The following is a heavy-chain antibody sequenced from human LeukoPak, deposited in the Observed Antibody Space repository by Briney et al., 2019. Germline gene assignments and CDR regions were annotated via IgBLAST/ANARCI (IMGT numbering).Heavy chain of an antibody. CDR1: GFSFSSYE. CDR3: ARALESGNSDAGY. J-gene: IGHJ4*02. CDR2: ISPSGSTK. Sequence: GGSLRLSCAASGFSFSSYEMNWVRQAPGKGLEWVSNISPSGSTKYYADSVKGRFTVSRDNAKNSLYLQMNSLRAEDTAVYYCARALESGNSDAGYWSQGTLVTVSS. D-gene: IGHD4-23*01. V-gene: IGHV3-48*03.